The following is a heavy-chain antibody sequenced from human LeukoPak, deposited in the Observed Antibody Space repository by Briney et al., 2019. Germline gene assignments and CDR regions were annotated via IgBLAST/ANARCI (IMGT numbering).Heavy chain of an antibody. J-gene: IGHJ6*02. CDR2: IWYDGSNK. Sequence: GGSLRLSCAASGFTFSSYAMHWVRQAPGKGLEWVAVIWYDGSNKYYADSVKGRFTISRDNSKNTLYLQMNSLRAEDTAVYYCARETIKVSGSFAYGYYGMDVWGQGTTVTVSS. D-gene: IGHD1-26*01. CDR1: GFTFSSYA. CDR3: ARETIKVSGSFAYGYYGMDV. V-gene: IGHV3-33*08.